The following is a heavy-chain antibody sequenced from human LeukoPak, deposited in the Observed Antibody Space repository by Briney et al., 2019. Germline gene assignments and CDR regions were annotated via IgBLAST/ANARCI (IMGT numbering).Heavy chain of an antibody. CDR1: GFTFSSYW. Sequence: PGGSPRLSCAASGFTFSSYWMHWVRQAPGKGLEWVSRINSDGGSTTYADSVKGRFTISRDNAKNTMYLQMSSLRADDSAVYYCGRGGLTGQMAAFDYWGQGALVTVST. V-gene: IGHV3-74*01. D-gene: IGHD3-9*01. J-gene: IGHJ4*02. CDR3: GRGGLTGQMAAFDY. CDR2: INSDGGST.